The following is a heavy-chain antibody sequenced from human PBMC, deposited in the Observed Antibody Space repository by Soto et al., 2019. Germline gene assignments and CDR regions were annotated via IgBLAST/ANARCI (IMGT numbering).Heavy chain of an antibody. CDR2: ISQSGNT. CDR1: SGSFSGYY. J-gene: IGHJ4*02. CDR3: ARAPKVSGSSQTRPNF. V-gene: IGHV4-34*01. Sequence: SETLSLTCSIYSGSFSGYYWSWIRQPPGKGLEWIGEISQSGNTNYSPSLKSRVSISIDTSKKQFSLNLASVSAADTAVYYCARAPKVSGSSQTRPNFWGQGTLVTVSS. D-gene: IGHD6-6*01.